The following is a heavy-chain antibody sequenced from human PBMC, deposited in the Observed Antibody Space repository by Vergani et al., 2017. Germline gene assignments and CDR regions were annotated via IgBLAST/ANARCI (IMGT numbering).Heavy chain of an antibody. D-gene: IGHD3-9*01. CDR2: ISSNGGST. CDR1: GFTFSSYA. J-gene: IGHJ3*02. V-gene: IGHV3-64D*06. CDR3: VKGASVLRYFDWLGGGRGRAFDI. Sequence: EVQLVESGGGLVQPGGSLRLSCSASGFTFSSYAMHWVRQAPGKGLEYVSAISSNGGSTYYADSVKGRFTISRDNSKNTLYLQMSSLRAEDTAVYYCVKGASVLRYFDWLGGGRGRAFDIWGQGTMVTVSS.